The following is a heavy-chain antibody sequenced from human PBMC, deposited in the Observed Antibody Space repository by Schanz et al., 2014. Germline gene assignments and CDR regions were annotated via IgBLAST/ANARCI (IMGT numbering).Heavy chain of an antibody. CDR1: GGSIYNFF. CDR2: IYSSGST. CDR3: ASFVPRGYYFDY. Sequence: VQLQESGPRLVRPSETLSLTCTVSGGSIYNFFWTWIRQPPGKGLEWIGNIYSSGSTNYNPSLKSRVTISGDTSKNQFSLRLSSVTAADTAVYFCASFVPRGYYFDYWGQGTLVTVSS. V-gene: IGHV4-59*01. J-gene: IGHJ4*02. D-gene: IGHD3-10*01.